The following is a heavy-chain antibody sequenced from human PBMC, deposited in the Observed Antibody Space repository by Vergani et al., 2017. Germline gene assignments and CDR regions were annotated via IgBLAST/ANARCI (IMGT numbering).Heavy chain of an antibody. CDR3: ARSRIYYGAGSPDY. J-gene: IGHJ4*02. V-gene: IGHV4-59*01. Sequence: QVRLQESGPGLVKPSETLSLTCSVSGGSMSGYSWSWIRQPPGKGLEWMGYVSFRGDTLYDPSVKGRMTISLNTSSNPFSLYLTSVTAADTAVYYCARSRIYYGAGSPDYWGQGTLVTVSS. CDR1: GGSMSGYS. CDR2: VSFRGDT. D-gene: IGHD3-10*01.